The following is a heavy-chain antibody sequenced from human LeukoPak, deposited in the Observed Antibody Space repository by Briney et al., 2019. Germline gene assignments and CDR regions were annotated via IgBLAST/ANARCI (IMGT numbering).Heavy chain of an antibody. V-gene: IGHV4-39*07. CDR1: GGSISSSSYY. J-gene: IGHJ4*02. CDR2: IYYSGST. Sequence: SETLSLTCTVSGGSISSSSYYWGWLRQPPGKGLEWIGSIYYSGSTHYNPSLKSRVTISVDTSKNQFSLKLSSVTAADTAVYYCARAALGVVLDWGQGTLVTVSS. CDR3: ARAALGVVLD.